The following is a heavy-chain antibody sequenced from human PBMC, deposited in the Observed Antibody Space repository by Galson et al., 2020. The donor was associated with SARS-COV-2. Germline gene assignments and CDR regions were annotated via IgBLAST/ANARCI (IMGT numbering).Heavy chain of an antibody. D-gene: IGHD6-13*01. J-gene: IGHJ4*02. CDR1: GFSFPSYA. CDR3: AKDKYSSSRSENFAS. Sequence: GGSLRLSCAASGFSFPSYAMTWVRQTPGKGLEWVAAISGTDGTTYYTDSVKGRFTISRDNSKTTLYLQMNSLRVEDTALYYCAKDKYSSSRSENFASWGQGTLVTVSS. V-gene: IGHV3-23*01. CDR2: ISGTDGTT.